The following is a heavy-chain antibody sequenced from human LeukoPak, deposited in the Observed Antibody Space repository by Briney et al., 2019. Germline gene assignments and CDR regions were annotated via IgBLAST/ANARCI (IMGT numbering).Heavy chain of an antibody. Sequence: PSETLSLTCTVSGYSISSGFYWGWIRQPPGKGLEWIGNIYHSGITYYNPSLKSRVTISVATSKNQFSLKLSSVTAADTAVYYCARVRTGDGSGYYFDYWGQGTLVTVSS. CDR1: GYSISSGFY. D-gene: IGHD7-27*01. CDR3: ARVRTGDGSGYYFDY. CDR2: IYHSGIT. J-gene: IGHJ4*02. V-gene: IGHV4-38-2*02.